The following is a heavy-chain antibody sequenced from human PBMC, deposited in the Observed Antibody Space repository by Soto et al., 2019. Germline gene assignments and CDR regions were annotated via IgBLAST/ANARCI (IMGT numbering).Heavy chain of an antibody. CDR1: GGSISSGGYY. D-gene: IGHD6-13*01. CDR2: IYYSGST. V-gene: IGHV4-31*03. Sequence: SETLSLTCTVSGGSISSGGYYWSWIRQHPGKGLEWIGYIYYSGSTYYNPSLKSRVTISVDTCKNQFSLKLSYVTAAVTAVYDGAREDSSSYRLDVWGKGTTVTVSS. J-gene: IGHJ6*04. CDR3: AREDSSSYRLDV.